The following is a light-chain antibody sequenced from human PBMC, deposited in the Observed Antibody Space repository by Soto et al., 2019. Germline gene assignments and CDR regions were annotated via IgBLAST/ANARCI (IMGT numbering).Light chain of an antibody. CDR2: DVS. Sequence: QSALTQPASVSGSPGQSIAISCTGTSSDVGGYNYVSWYQQHPGKAPTVMIYDVSNRPSGVSNRFSGSKSGNTASLTISGLQADDEADYYCSSYTSGSTYVFGTGTKVTVL. CDR3: SSYTSGSTYV. J-gene: IGLJ1*01. CDR1: SSDVGGYNY. V-gene: IGLV2-14*01.